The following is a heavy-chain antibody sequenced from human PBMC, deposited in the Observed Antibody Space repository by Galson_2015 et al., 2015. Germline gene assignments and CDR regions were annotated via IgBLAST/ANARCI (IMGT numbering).Heavy chain of an antibody. Sequence: SVKVSCKASGYTFTSYGISWVRQAPGQGLEWMGWISAYNGNTNYAQKLQGRVTMTTDTSTSTAYMELRSLRSDDTAVYYCARGSLAVGAVYYFDYWAQGTLVTVSS. V-gene: IGHV1-18*04. CDR1: GYTFTSYG. D-gene: IGHD1-26*01. CDR2: ISAYNGNT. CDR3: ARGSLAVGAVYYFDY. J-gene: IGHJ4*02.